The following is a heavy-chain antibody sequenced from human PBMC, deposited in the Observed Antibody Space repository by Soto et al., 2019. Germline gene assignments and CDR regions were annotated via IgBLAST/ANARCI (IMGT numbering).Heavy chain of an antibody. CDR2: ISYDGSNK. CDR1: GFTFSSYG. Sequence: QVQLVESGGGVVQPGRSLRLSCAASGFTFSSYGMHWVRQAPGKGLEWVAVISYDGSNKYYADSVKGRFTISRDISKNTLYLQMNSLRAEDTAVYYCAKGMDTAMAAHYFDYWGQGTLVTVSS. J-gene: IGHJ4*02. D-gene: IGHD5-18*01. V-gene: IGHV3-30*18. CDR3: AKGMDTAMAAHYFDY.